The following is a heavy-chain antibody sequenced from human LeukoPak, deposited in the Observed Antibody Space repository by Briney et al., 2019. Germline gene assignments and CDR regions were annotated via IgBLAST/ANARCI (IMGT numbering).Heavy chain of an antibody. Sequence: GVSLRLSCVLSGFTFSSNYISWVRQAPGKGLEWVSVINSGGTTLYADSVKGRFTVSRDNSKNTLYLQMNSLRAEDTAVYHCARERGNWGSACYYDLWGQGTLVSVSS. V-gene: IGHV3-53*01. J-gene: IGHJ4*02. D-gene: IGHD3-16*01. CDR3: ARERGNWGSACYYDL. CDR2: INSGGTT. CDR1: GFTFSSNY.